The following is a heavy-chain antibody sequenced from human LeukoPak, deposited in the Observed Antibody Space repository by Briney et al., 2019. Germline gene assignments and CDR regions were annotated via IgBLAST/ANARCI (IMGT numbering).Heavy chain of an antibody. V-gene: IGHV3-30*02. D-gene: IGHD3-10*01. CDR1: GFTFSSYG. CDR3: ARDANYYGSGSYCGY. CDR2: IRYDGSNK. J-gene: IGHJ4*02. Sequence: GGSLRLSCAASGFTFSSYGMHWVRQAPGKGLEWGAFIRYDGSNKYYADSVKGRFTISRDNSKKTLYLQMNSLRAEDTAVYYCARDANYYGSGSYCGYWGQGTLVTVSS.